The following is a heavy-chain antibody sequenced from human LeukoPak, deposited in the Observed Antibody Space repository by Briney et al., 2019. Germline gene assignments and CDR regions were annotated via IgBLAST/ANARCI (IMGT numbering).Heavy chain of an antibody. V-gene: IGHV4-30-2*01. CDR1: GGSISSGGYS. CDR2: IYHSGST. Sequence: SETLSLTCAVSGGSISSGGYSWSWIRQPPGKGLEWIGYIYHSGSTYYNPSLKSRVTISVDRSKNQFSLKLSSVTAADTAVYYCARVSSGYYRYYSDYWGQGTLVTVSS. CDR3: ARVSSGYYRYYSDY. J-gene: IGHJ4*02. D-gene: IGHD3-22*01.